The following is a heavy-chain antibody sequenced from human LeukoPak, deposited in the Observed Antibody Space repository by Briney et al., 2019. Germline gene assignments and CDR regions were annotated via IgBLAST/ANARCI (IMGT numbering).Heavy chain of an antibody. CDR3: ASSLGATPWYFDL. D-gene: IGHD1-26*01. V-gene: IGHV4-39*01. CDR1: GGSISSSSYY. CDR2: IYYSGST. J-gene: IGHJ2*01. Sequence: SETLSLTCTVSGGSISSSSYYWGWIRQPPGKGLEWIGSIYYSGSTYYNPSLKSRVTISVDTSKNQFSLKLSSVTAADTAVYYCASSLGATPWYFDLWGRGTLVTVSS.